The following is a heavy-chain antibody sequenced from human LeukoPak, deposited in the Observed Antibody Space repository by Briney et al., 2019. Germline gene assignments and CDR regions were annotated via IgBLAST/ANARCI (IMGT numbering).Heavy chain of an antibody. CDR2: ISGYNGNT. CDR1: GYTFTRYG. Sequence: ASVKVSCKASGYTFTRYGIYWVRQAPGQGLEWMGWISGYNGNTKYAQKFQGRVSVTTDTSTSTAYMELRSLRSDDTAVYYCARAGGVVVAAHIDVWGKGTTVTVSS. J-gene: IGHJ6*03. CDR3: ARAGGVVVAAHIDV. D-gene: IGHD2-15*01. V-gene: IGHV1-18*01.